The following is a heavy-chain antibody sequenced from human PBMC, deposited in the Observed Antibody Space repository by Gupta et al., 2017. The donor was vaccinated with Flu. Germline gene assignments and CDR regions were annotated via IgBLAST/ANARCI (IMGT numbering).Heavy chain of an antibody. CDR2: ISTYYGNT. V-gene: IGHV1-18*01. Sequence: QVQLVQSGPEVKKPGASVKISCKASGYTFTNHGVSWGRQAPGQGLEWMGWISTYYGNTYYAPDFQGRVTMTTDASTSTAYMELGSLRSDDTAVYYCARESRADFWGQGTLVTVSS. CDR3: ARESRADF. J-gene: IGHJ4*02. CDR1: GYTFTNHG.